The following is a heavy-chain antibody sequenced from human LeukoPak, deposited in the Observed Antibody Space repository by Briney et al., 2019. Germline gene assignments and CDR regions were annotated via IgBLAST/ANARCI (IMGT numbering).Heavy chain of an antibody. Sequence: SETLSLTCTVSGGSISSSSYYWGWIRQPPEKGLEWIGSIYYSGSTYYNPSLKSRVTISVDTSKNQFSLKLSSVTAADTAVYYCARAYSNSYFDYWGQGTLVTVSS. V-gene: IGHV4-39*07. D-gene: IGHD4-11*01. J-gene: IGHJ4*02. CDR2: IYYSGST. CDR1: GGSISSSSYY. CDR3: ARAYSNSYFDY.